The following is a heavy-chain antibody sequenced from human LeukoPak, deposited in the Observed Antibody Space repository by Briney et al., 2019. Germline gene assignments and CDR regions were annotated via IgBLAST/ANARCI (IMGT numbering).Heavy chain of an antibody. CDR3: ARPHNGATGI. CDR2: IYYSGST. D-gene: IGHD1-26*01. Sequence: SETLSLTCTISGGSISSSSYYWGWIRQPPGKGLEWIGSIYYSGSTYYNPSLKSRVTISVDTSKNQFSLKLSSVTAADTAVYYCARPHNGATGIWGQGTLVTVSS. V-gene: IGHV4-39*01. CDR1: GGSISSSSYY. J-gene: IGHJ4*02.